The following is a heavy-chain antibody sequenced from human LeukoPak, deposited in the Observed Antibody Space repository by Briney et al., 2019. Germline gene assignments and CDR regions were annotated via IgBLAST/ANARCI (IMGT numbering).Heavy chain of an antibody. D-gene: IGHD6-19*01. CDR2: ISSSSTYI. CDR3: ARAGSSGSVDC. J-gene: IGHJ4*02. CDR1: GFPFRSFS. V-gene: IGHV3-21*01. Sequence: PGGSLRLSCVASGFPFRSFSMNWVRQAPGKGLEWVSSISSSSTYIYYADSVKGRFTISRDNAKNSLYLQMNSLRVEDTAVYYCARAGSSGSVDCWGQGILVTVSS.